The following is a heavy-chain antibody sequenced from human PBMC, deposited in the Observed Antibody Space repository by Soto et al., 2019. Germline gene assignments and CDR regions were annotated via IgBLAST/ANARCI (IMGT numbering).Heavy chain of an antibody. J-gene: IGHJ6*02. D-gene: IGHD3-3*01. Sequence: SETLSLTRTVSGGSISSYYWSWIRQPPGKGLEWIGYIYYSGSTNYNPSLKSRVTISVDTSKNQFSLKLSSVTAADTAVYYCASQTIFGVVQTYYYYYGMDVWGQGTTVNVS. CDR1: GGSISSYY. CDR3: ASQTIFGVVQTYYYYYGMDV. CDR2: IYYSGST. V-gene: IGHV4-59*08.